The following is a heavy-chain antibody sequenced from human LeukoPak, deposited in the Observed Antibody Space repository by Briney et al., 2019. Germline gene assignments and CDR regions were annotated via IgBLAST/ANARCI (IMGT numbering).Heavy chain of an antibody. Sequence: GGSLRLSCAASGFTFSNTWMNWVRQAPGKGLVWVSRIRSDATSTSYADSVKGRFTISRDNAKNTLYLQMNSLRVEDTALYYCARVWAWGSGNYFDNWGQGTLVTVSS. CDR1: GFTFSNTW. D-gene: IGHD7-27*01. V-gene: IGHV3-74*01. CDR3: ARVWAWGSGNYFDN. CDR2: IRSDATST. J-gene: IGHJ4*02.